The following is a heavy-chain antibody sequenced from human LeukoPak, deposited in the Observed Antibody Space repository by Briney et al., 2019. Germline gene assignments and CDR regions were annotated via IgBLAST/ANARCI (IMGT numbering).Heavy chain of an antibody. V-gene: IGHV4-34*01. CDR3: ARGLSGSRITIFGVVKGNYFDY. D-gene: IGHD3-3*01. J-gene: IGHJ4*02. CDR2: INHSGST. CDR1: GGSFSGYY. Sequence: PSETLSLTCAVYGGSFSGYYWSWIRQPPGKGLEWIGEINHSGSTNYNPSLKSRVTISVDTSKNQFSLKLSSVTAADTAVYYCARGLSGSRITIFGVVKGNYFDYWGQGTLVTVSS.